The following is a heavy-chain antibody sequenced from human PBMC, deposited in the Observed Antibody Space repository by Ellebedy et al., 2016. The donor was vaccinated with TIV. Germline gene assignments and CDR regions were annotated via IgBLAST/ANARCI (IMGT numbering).Heavy chain of an antibody. CDR2: IGSEGSSI. CDR3: ARESLEVVNLDR. D-gene: IGHD4-23*01. V-gene: IGHV3-74*01. Sequence: GGSLKISCVASGFTFSFHWMNWVRQDPGKGLVWVARIGSEGSSISSADSVKGRFTISRDNAKNTLFLQMSSLRVEDTAIYYCARESLEVVNLDRWGQGTLVTVSS. CDR1: GFTFSFHW. J-gene: IGHJ5*02.